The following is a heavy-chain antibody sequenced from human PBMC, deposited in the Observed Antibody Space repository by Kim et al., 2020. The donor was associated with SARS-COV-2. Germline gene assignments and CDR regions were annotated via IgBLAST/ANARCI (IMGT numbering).Heavy chain of an antibody. CDR2: ISSSSSYI. CDR1: GFTFSSYS. D-gene: IGHD6-6*01. Sequence: GGSLRLSCAASGFTFSSYSMNWVRQAPGKGLEWVSSISSSSSYIYYADSVKGRFTISRDNAKNSLYLQMNSLRAEDTAVYYCARYSSSSVVSYYYGMDVWGQGTTVTVSS. CDR3: ARYSSSSVVSYYYGMDV. J-gene: IGHJ6*02. V-gene: IGHV3-21*01.